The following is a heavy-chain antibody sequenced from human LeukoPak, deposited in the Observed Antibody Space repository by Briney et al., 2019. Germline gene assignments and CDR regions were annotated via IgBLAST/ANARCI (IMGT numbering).Heavy chain of an antibody. CDR2: IRYDGSNK. J-gene: IGHJ4*02. D-gene: IGHD3-3*01. V-gene: IGHV3-30*02. Sequence: EGSLRLSCAASGFTFSSYGMHWVRQAPGKGLEWVAFIRYDGSNKYYADSVKGRFTISRDNSKSTLYLQMNSLRAEDTAVYYCAKDRPITIFGVVTEFDYWGQGTLVTVSS. CDR3: AKDRPITIFGVVTEFDY. CDR1: GFTFSSYG.